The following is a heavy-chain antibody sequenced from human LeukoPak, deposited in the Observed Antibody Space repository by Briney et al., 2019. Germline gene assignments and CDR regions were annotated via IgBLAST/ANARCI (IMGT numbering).Heavy chain of an antibody. Sequence: GGSLRLSCAASGFTLSSYSMNWVRQAPGKGLEWVSYISSSSSTIYYADSVKGRFTISRDNAKNSLYLQMNSLRAEDTAVYYCARDFPYYDSSGYYYGDYFDYWGQGTLVTVSS. D-gene: IGHD3-22*01. V-gene: IGHV3-48*01. J-gene: IGHJ4*02. CDR1: GFTLSSYS. CDR3: ARDFPYYDSSGYYYGDYFDY. CDR2: ISSSSSTI.